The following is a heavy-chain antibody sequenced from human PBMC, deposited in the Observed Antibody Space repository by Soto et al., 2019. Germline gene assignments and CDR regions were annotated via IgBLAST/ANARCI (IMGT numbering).Heavy chain of an antibody. D-gene: IGHD3-3*01. Sequence: GASVKVSCKVSRYTLTELSMHWVRQAPGKGLEWMGGFDPEDGETIYAQKFQGRVTMTEDTSTDTAYMELSSLRSEDTAVYYCATLRFLEWFHPGYYGMDVWGQGTTVTVSS. V-gene: IGHV1-24*01. CDR3: ATLRFLEWFHPGYYGMDV. J-gene: IGHJ6*02. CDR2: FDPEDGET. CDR1: RYTLTELS.